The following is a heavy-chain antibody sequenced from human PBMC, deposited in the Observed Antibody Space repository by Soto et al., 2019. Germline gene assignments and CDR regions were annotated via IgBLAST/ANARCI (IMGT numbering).Heavy chain of an antibody. CDR2: IWYDGSNK. CDR3: ARDSSRVYYYYMDV. D-gene: IGHD6-19*01. V-gene: IGHV3-33*01. J-gene: IGHJ6*03. Sequence: GGSLRLSCAASGFTFSSYGMHWARQAPGKGLEWVAVIWYDGSNKYYADSVKGRFTISRDNSKNTLYLQMNSLRAEDTAVYYCARDSSRVYYYYMDVWGKGTTVTVSS. CDR1: GFTFSSYG.